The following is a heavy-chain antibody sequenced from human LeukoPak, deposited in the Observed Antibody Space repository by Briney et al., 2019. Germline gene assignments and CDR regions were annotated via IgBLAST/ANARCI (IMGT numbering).Heavy chain of an antibody. D-gene: IGHD3-10*01. CDR3: ARDKKSGESSEIDY. V-gene: IGHV3-74*03. J-gene: IGHJ4*02. CDR2: INRDGSTT. CDR1: GFTFSSYA. Sequence: GESLRLSCAASGFTFSSYAMSWVRRAPGKGLEWVSGINRDGSTTKYADSVKGRFTVSRDNAKNTLNLQMNSLRAEDTAVYYCARDKKSGESSEIDYWGQGTLVTVSS.